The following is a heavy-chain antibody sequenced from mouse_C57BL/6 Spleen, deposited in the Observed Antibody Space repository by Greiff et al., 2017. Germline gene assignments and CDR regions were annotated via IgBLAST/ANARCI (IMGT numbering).Heavy chain of an antibody. CDR2: IYPSDSET. J-gene: IGHJ3*01. Sequence: QVQLQQPGAELVRPGSSVKLSCKASGYTFTSYWMDWVKQRPGQGLEWIGNIYPSDSETHYNQKFKDKATLTVDNSSSTAYMQLSSLTSEDSAVYYCARGSVASPFAYWGQGTLVTVSA. V-gene: IGHV1-61*01. CDR1: GYTFTSYW. CDR3: ARGSVASPFAY. D-gene: IGHD1-1*01.